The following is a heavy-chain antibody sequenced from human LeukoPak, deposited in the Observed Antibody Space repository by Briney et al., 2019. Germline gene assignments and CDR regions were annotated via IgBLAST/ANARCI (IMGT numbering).Heavy chain of an antibody. Sequence: PGRSLRLSCAASGFTFSSYAMHWVRQAPGKGLEWVAVISYDGSNKYYADSVKGRFTISRDNSKNTLYLQMNSLRAEDTAVYYCARELYGDQGGYWGQGTLVAVSS. V-gene: IGHV3-30-3*01. D-gene: IGHD4-17*01. CDR2: ISYDGSNK. J-gene: IGHJ4*02. CDR3: ARELYGDQGGY. CDR1: GFTFSSYA.